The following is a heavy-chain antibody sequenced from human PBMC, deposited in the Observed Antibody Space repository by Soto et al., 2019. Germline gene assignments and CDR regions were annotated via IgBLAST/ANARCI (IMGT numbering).Heavy chain of an antibody. CDR2: IGDRGSTI. CDR1: GFTFSGYG. Sequence: GGSLRLSGAASGFTFSGYGMNWVRQAPGKGLEWVSYIGDRGSTIYYADSVKGRFTISRDNAKNSVYLQMNSLRDEDTAVYYCARDIVRDAFDFLGQGTMLTVSS. J-gene: IGHJ3*01. CDR3: ARDIVRDAFDF. D-gene: IGHD3-16*02. V-gene: IGHV3-48*02.